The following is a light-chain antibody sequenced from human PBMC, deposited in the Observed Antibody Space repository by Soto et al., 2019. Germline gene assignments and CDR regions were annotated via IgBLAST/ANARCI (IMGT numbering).Light chain of an antibody. J-gene: IGKJ4*01. Sequence: DIQMTPSPSSLSASVGDRVTITCRASQSISSYLNWYQQKPGKAPKLPIYAASSLQSGVPSRFSGSGSGTDFTLTISSLQPEDFATYSCQQSYSTLTFGGGTKVEIK. CDR1: QSISSY. CDR3: QQSYSTLT. V-gene: IGKV1-39*01. CDR2: AAS.